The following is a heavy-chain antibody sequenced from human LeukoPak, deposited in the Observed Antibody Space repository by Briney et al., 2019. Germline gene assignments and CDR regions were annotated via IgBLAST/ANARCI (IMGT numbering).Heavy chain of an antibody. V-gene: IGHV1-18*01. Sequence: ASVKVSCKASGYTFTSYGISWVRQAPGQGLEWMGWISAYNGNTNYAQKLQGRVTMTTDTSTSTAYMELRSLRPDDTAVYYCAKVDDYYGSGSYLVDSWGQGTLVTVSS. CDR1: GYTFTSYG. CDR2: ISAYNGNT. D-gene: IGHD3-10*01. J-gene: IGHJ4*02. CDR3: AKVDDYYGSGSYLVDS.